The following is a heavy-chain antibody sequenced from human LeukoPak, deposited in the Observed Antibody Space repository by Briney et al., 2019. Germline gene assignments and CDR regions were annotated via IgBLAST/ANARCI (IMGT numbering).Heavy chain of an antibody. CDR3: GNLDTPMGY. CDR1: GTTLTGYW. Sequence: GGSLRSSFAAPGTTLTGYWTHWGRQAPGKGLVWVSRINSDGSSTSYADSVKGRFTISRDNAKNTLYLQMNSLRAEDTAVYYCGNLDTPMGYWGQGTLVTVSS. CDR2: INSDGSST. D-gene: IGHD5-18*01. J-gene: IGHJ4*02. V-gene: IGHV3-74*01.